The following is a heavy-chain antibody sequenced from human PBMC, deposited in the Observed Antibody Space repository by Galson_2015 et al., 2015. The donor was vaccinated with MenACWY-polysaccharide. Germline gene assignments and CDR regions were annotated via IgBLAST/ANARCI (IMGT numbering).Heavy chain of an antibody. CDR2: IYPGDSDT. D-gene: IGHD3-10*01. Sequence: QSGAEVKKPGESLKISCQVSGYRFTSYWIGWVRQMPGKGLEWMGIIYPGDSDTRHSPSFQGQVTISADKSITTAYLQWSSLKASDTAMYYCARRQYYGSGTYYHPFDYWGQGTLVTVSS. CDR1: GYRFTSYW. V-gene: IGHV5-51*03. J-gene: IGHJ4*02. CDR3: ARRQYYGSGTYYHPFDY.